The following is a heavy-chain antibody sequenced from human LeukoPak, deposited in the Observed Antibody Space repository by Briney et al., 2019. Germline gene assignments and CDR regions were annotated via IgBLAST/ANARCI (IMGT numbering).Heavy chain of an antibody. Sequence: GGSLRLSLEAPGFTFGGYSMIGVHQAPGKGLDGVPGLRGNNGSLGYADSVKGRFTISRDNDKNSLYLQMNSLRAEDTALYYCAKDKRRGAYYYYYYMDVWGKGTTVTVSS. CDR2: LRGNNGSL. D-gene: IGHD1-26*01. CDR3: AKDKRRGAYYYYYYMDV. V-gene: IGHV3-9*01. J-gene: IGHJ6*03. CDR1: GFTFGGYS.